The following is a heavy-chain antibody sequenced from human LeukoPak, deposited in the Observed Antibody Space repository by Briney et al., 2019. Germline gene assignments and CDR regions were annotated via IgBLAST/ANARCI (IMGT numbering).Heavy chain of an antibody. V-gene: IGHV3-23*01. CDR3: AELGITMIGGV. D-gene: IGHD3-10*02. CDR1: GFIFRTYG. CDR2: ISGSGGNT. J-gene: IGHJ6*04. Sequence: PGGSLRLSCGASGFIFRTYGMSWVRQTPGKGLEWVSSISGSGGNTYYTDSVKGRFTISRDNAKNSLYLQMNSLRAEDTAVYYCAELGITMIGGVWGKGTTVTISS.